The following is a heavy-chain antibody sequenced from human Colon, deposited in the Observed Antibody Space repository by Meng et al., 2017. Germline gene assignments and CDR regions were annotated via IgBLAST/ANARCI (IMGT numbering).Heavy chain of an antibody. J-gene: IGHJ4*02. Sequence: QVPLLGSGPGLVKPSGILSLTCAVASGSSSSSDWWRWVRLSPGKGLEWIGEFSHSGTTNYSPSLKSRSTISVDKSKSQFSLKLSSVTAADTAVYYCARNGKWGFDYWGQGTLVTVSS. D-gene: IGHD1-26*01. CDR2: FSHSGTT. CDR3: ARNGKWGFDY. CDR1: SGSSSSSDW. V-gene: IGHV4-4*02.